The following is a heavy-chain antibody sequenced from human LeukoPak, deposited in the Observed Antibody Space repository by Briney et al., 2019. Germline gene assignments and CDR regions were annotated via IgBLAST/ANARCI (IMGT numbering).Heavy chain of an antibody. V-gene: IGHV3-7*01. D-gene: IGHD6-6*01. CDR3: ARDIGLRKAAPPGWFDP. J-gene: IGHJ5*02. CDR1: GFTFSSYW. Sequence: GGSLRLSCAASGFTFSSYWMSWVRQAPGKGLEWVASIKQDGSEKYCVGSVKGRFTISRDNANNSLYLQMNSLRADDTAVYYCARDIGLRKAAPPGWFDPWGQGALVTVSS. CDR2: IKQDGSEK.